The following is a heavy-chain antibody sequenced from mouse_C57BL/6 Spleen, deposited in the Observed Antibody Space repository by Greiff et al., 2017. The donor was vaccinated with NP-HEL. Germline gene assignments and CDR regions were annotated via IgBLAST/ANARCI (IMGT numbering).Heavy chain of an antibody. J-gene: IGHJ3*01. CDR1: GFTFTSYW. CDR2: IYPGSGST. Sequence: QVQLQQPGAELVKPGASVKMSCKASGFTFTSYWITWVKQRPGQGLEWIGDIYPGSGSTNYNEKFKSKATLTVDTSSSTAYMQLSSLTSEDSAVYYCARRGSIYYGYDGFAYWGQGTLVTVSA. CDR3: ARRGSIYYGYDGFAY. D-gene: IGHD2-2*01. V-gene: IGHV1-55*01.